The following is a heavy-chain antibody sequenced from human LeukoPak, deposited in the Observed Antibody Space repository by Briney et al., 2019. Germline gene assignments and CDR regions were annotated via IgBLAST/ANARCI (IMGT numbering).Heavy chain of an antibody. Sequence: PSETLSLTCTVSGGSISSYYWSWIRQPAGKGLEWVGRIYNSGRTNYNPSLNSRVTMSVDTSKTQFSLKLSSVTAADTAVYYCARVDDYGDYGFDYWGQGTLVTVSS. CDR3: ARVDDYGDYGFDY. CDR2: IYNSGRT. D-gene: IGHD4-17*01. V-gene: IGHV4-4*07. J-gene: IGHJ4*02. CDR1: GGSISSYY.